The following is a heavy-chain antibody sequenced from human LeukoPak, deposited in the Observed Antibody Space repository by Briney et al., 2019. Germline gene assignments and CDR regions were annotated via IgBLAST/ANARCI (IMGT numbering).Heavy chain of an antibody. D-gene: IGHD1-1*01. CDR1: GASVSDGSCY. V-gene: IGHV4-61*03. J-gene: IGHJ4*02. CDR3: ARGLSTGREDYFDY. Sequence: SETLSLTCSVSGASVSDGSCYWSWIRQPPGKGLEWIGYLYYSGNTNYSPSLSGRVSTSIDTSKNHFSLDLTSVTAADTAVYYCARGLSTGREDYFDYWGQGTLVSVSS. CDR2: LYYSGNT.